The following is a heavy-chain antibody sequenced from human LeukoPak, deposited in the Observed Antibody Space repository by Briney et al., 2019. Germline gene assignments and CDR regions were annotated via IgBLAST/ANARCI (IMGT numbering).Heavy chain of an antibody. CDR3: ARCLKAYFDY. CDR1: GGSISSYY. CDR2: IYYSGST. Sequence: SETLSLTCTVSGGSISSYYWSWFRQPPGKGLEWIGYIYYSGSTNYNPSLKSRVTISVDTSKNQFSLKLSSVTAADTAVYYCARCLKAYFDYWGQGTLVTVSS. V-gene: IGHV4-59*01. J-gene: IGHJ4*02.